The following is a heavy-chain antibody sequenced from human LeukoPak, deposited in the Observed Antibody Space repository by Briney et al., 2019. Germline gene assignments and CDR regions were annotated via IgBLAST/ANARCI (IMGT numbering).Heavy chain of an antibody. V-gene: IGHV4-34*01. J-gene: IGHJ5*02. CDR2: INHSEST. CDR1: GGSFSGYY. Sequence: PSETLSLTYAVYGGSFSGYYWSWIRQPPGRGLEWIGEINHSESTNYNPSLKSRVTISVDTSKNQFSLKLSSVTAADTAVYYCASGQGPYGDYMSWFDPWGQGTLVTVSS. CDR3: ASGQGPYGDYMSWFDP. D-gene: IGHD4-17*01.